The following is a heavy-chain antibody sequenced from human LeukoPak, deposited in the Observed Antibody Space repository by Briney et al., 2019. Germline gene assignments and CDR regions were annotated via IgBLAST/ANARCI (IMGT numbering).Heavy chain of an antibody. J-gene: IGHJ3*02. V-gene: IGHV3-11*01. Sequence: GGSLRLSCAASGFTFSDYYMSWIRQAPGKGLESGSYISSSGSTIYYADSVKGRFTISRDNAKNSLYLQMNSLRAEDTAVYYCARGEWDIVVVPAAIDAFDIWGQGTMVTVSS. CDR3: ARGEWDIVVVPAAIDAFDI. CDR2: ISSSGSTI. CDR1: GFTFSDYY. D-gene: IGHD2-2*01.